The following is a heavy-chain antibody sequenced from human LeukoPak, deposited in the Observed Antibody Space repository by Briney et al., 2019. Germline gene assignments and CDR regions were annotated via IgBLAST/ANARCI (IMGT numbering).Heavy chain of an antibody. CDR2: ISSSGSTI. V-gene: IGHV3-48*03. J-gene: IGHJ5*02. CDR1: GFTFSSYE. CDR3: ASSTMVRGVIYLSWFDP. D-gene: IGHD3-10*01. Sequence: PGGSLRLSCAASGFTFSSYEMNWVRQAPGKGLEWVSYISSSGSTIYYADSVKGRFTISGDNAKNSLYLQMNSLRAEDTAVYYCASSTMVRGVIYLSWFDPWGQGTLVTVSS.